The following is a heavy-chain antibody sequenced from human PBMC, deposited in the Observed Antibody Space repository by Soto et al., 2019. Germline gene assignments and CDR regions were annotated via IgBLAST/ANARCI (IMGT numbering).Heavy chain of an antibody. CDR3: ARRVLPPDSSGWAIDY. Sequence: QVQLVESGGGVVQPGRSLRLSCAASGFTFSSYGMHWVRQAPGKGLEWVAVIWYDGSNKYYADSVKGRFTISRDNSKNXLYLQMNSLSAEDTAVYCCARRVLPPDSSGWAIDYWGQGTLVTVSS. D-gene: IGHD6-19*01. J-gene: IGHJ4*02. CDR1: GFTFSSYG. V-gene: IGHV3-33*01. CDR2: IWYDGSNK.